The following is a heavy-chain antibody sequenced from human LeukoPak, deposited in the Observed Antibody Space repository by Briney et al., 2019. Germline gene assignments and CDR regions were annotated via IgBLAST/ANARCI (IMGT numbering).Heavy chain of an antibody. J-gene: IGHJ6*04. CDR3: ARLLRYFDWAYGMDV. CDR1: GGTFSSYA. D-gene: IGHD3-9*01. Sequence: GASVKVSCKASGGTFSSYAISWVRQAPGQGLEWMGGIIPIFGTANYAQKSQGRVTITADESTSTAYMELSSLGSEDTAVYYCARLLRYFDWAYGMDVWGKGTTVTVSS. CDR2: IIPIFGTA. V-gene: IGHV1-69*13.